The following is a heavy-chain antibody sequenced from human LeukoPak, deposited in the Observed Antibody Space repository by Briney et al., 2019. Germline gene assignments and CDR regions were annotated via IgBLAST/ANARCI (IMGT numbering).Heavy chain of an antibody. CDR3: ARYYSDAFDV. CDR2: ISSTTGRII. Sequence: GGSLRLSCASSGFTFSDYYMTWIRQAPGKGLEWLSYISSTTGRIIYYADSVKGRLTISRDNTKNSLFLQMVSLRVEDTAVYYCARYYSDAFDVWGQGTVVTVSS. J-gene: IGHJ3*01. CDR1: GFTFSDYY. V-gene: IGHV3-11*04. D-gene: IGHD3-10*01.